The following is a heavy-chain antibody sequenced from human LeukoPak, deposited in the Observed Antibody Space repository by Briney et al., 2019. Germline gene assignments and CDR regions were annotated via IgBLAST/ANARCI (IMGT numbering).Heavy chain of an antibody. CDR1: GGSFSGYY. CDR2: IYYSGST. V-gene: IGHV4-59*01. CDR3: ARVGTGTIPYYFDY. Sequence: SETLSLTCAVYGGSFSGYYWSWIRQPPGKGLEWIGYIYYSGSTNYNPSLKSRVTISVDTSKNQFSLKLSSVTAADTAVYYCARVGTGTIPYYFDYWGQGTLVTVSS. D-gene: IGHD1-7*01. J-gene: IGHJ4*02.